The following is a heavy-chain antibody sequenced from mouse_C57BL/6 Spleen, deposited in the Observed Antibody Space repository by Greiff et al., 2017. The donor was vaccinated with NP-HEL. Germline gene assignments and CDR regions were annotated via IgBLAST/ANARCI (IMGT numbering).Heavy chain of an antibody. CDR2: ISGGGGNT. Sequence: EVQGEESGGGLVKPGGSLKLSCAASGFTFSSYTMSWVRQTPEKRLEWVATISGGGGNTYYPDSVKGRFTISRDNAKNTLYLQMSSLRSEDTALYYCARPDSRDWYFDVWGTGTTVTVSS. V-gene: IGHV5-9*01. CDR3: ARPDSRDWYFDV. D-gene: IGHD1-1*01. J-gene: IGHJ1*03. CDR1: GFTFSSYT.